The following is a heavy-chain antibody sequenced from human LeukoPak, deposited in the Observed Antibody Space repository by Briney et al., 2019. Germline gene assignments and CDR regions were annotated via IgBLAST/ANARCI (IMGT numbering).Heavy chain of an antibody. CDR1: GFTVSSNY. D-gene: IGHD6-13*01. Sequence: GSLRLSCAASGFTVSSNYMSWVRQPPGKGLEWIGEINHSGSTNYNPSLKSRVTISVDTSKNQFSLKLSSVTAADTAVYYCARHRPYSSSWYVLDYFDYWGQGTLVTVSS. CDR3: ARHRPYSSSWYVLDYFDY. CDR2: INHSGST. V-gene: IGHV4-34*01. J-gene: IGHJ4*02.